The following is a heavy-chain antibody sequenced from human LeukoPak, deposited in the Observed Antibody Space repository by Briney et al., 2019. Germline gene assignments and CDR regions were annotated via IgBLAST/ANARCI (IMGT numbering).Heavy chain of an antibody. V-gene: IGHV1-18*01. Sequence: GASVKVSCKASGYTFTTYDVNWVRQATGQGLEWMGWISAYNGNTNYAQKLQGRVTMTTDTSTSTAYMELSSLRSEDTAVYYCARGGYSSSSGSIVFDYWGQGTLVTVSP. J-gene: IGHJ4*02. CDR2: ISAYNGNT. CDR1: GYTFTTYD. D-gene: IGHD6-6*01. CDR3: ARGGYSSSSGSIVFDY.